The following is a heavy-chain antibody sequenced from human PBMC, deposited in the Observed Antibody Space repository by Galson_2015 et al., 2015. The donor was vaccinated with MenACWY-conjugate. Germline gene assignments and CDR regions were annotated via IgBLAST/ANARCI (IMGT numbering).Heavy chain of an antibody. V-gene: IGHV4-59*11. CDR2: IRDTGGL. CDR3: ARWVRDGYNYPDY. J-gene: IGHJ4*02. CDR1: GGSISSHY. Sequence: SETLSLTCTVSGGSISSHYWSWFRQPPGKGLEWIAYIRDTGGLKDNPSLKSRVTMSADRSNNQFSLRLSSVTAVDTAVYYCARWVRDGYNYPDYWGQGTLVTVSS. D-gene: IGHD5-24*01.